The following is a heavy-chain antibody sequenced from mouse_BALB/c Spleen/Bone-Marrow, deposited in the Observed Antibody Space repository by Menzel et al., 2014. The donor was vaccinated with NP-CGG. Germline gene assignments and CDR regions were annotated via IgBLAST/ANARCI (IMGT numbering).Heavy chain of an antibody. Sequence: QVQLKESGPELVRPGVSVKISCKASGYTFTDYAMHWVKQSHAKSLEWIGVISTYSGNTNYNQKFKGKATMTVDKSSSTAYMELARLTSEDSAIYYCARGRQLGLRSFAYWGQGTLVTVSA. CDR2: ISTYSGNT. CDR3: ARGRQLGLRSFAY. CDR1: GYTFTDYA. J-gene: IGHJ3*01. D-gene: IGHD3-2*01. V-gene: IGHV1-67*01.